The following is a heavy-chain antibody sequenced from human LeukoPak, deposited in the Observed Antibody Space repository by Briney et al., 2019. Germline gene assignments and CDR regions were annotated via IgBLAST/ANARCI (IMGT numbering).Heavy chain of an antibody. CDR2: IIPIFGTA. J-gene: IGHJ6*03. Sequence: GASVKVSCKASGVTFSSYAISWVRQAPGQGLEWMGGIIPIFGTANYAQKFQGRVTITTDESTSTAYMELSSLRSEDTAVYYCARVAATLSLDYYYYMDVWGKGTTVTVSS. CDR1: GVTFSSYA. V-gene: IGHV1-69*05. CDR3: ARVAATLSLDYYYYMDV. D-gene: IGHD2-15*01.